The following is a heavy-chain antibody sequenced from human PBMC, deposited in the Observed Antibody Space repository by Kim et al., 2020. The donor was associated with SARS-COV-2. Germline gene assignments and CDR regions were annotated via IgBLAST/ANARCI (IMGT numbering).Heavy chain of an antibody. CDR2: IYYSGST. D-gene: IGHD6-19*01. Sequence: SETLSLTCTVSGGSISSYYWSWIRQPPGKGLEWIGYIYYSGSTNYNPSLKSRVTISVDTSKNQFSLKLSSVTAADTAVYYCASSTRGWSYWYFDLWGRGTLVTVSS. CDR3: ASSTRGWSYWYFDL. V-gene: IGHV4-59*08. J-gene: IGHJ2*01. CDR1: GGSISSYY.